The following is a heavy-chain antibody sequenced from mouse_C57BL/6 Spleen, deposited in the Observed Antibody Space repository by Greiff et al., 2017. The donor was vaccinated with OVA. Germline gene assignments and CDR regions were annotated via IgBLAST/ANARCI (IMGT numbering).Heavy chain of an antibody. CDR3: ARARETAQATWFAY. J-gene: IGHJ3*01. CDR1: GYTFTSYW. Sequence: QVQLQQPGAELVRPGSSVKLSCKASGYTFTSYWMHWVKQRPIQGLEWIGNIDPSDSETHYNQKFKDKATLTVDKSSSTAYMQLSSLTSEDSSVYYGARARETAQATWFAYWGQGTLVTVSA. V-gene: IGHV1-52*01. CDR2: IDPSDSET. D-gene: IGHD3-2*02.